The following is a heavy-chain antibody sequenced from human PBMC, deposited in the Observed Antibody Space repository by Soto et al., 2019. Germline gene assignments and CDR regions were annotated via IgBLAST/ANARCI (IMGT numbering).Heavy chain of an antibody. CDR2: INPDGSAT. Sequence: PGGSLRLSCAASGFTFSSYLMRWVRQSPGKGLVWVSRINPDGSATNYADSVKGRFTISRDNAKNTLYLQMNSLRAEDTAVFYCGRGGSDSPMAPGYWGQGTLVTVSS. V-gene: IGHV3-74*01. CDR1: GFTFSSYL. CDR3: GRGGSDSPMAPGY. J-gene: IGHJ4*02. D-gene: IGHD5-18*01.